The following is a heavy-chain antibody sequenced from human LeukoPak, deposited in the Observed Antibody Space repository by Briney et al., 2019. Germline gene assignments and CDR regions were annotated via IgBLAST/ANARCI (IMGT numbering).Heavy chain of an antibody. CDR2: IYYSGST. V-gene: IGHV4-39*01. J-gene: IGHJ4*02. D-gene: IGHD2-2*01. CDR3: ARHICSSTSCYLYYFDY. CDR1: GGSISSYY. Sequence: SETLSLTCTVSGGSISSYYWGWIRQPPGKGLEWIGSIYYSGSTYYNPSLKSRVTISVDTSKNQFSLKLSSVTAADTAVYYCARHICSSTSCYLYYFDYWGQGTLVTVSS.